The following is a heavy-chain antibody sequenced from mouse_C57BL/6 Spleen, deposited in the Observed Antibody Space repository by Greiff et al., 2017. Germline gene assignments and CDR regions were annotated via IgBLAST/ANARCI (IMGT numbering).Heavy chain of an antibody. J-gene: IGHJ4*01. Sequence: VQLQQSGPELVKPGASVKISCKASGYAFSSSWMNWVKQRPGKGLEWIGRIYPGDGDTNYTGKFKGKATLTADKSSSTAYMQLSSLTSEDSAVYYCARSGGYDLFLGYAMDYWGQGTSVTVSS. CDR2: IYPGDGDT. CDR1: GYAFSSSW. CDR3: ARSGGYDLFLGYAMDY. V-gene: IGHV1-82*01. D-gene: IGHD2-2*01.